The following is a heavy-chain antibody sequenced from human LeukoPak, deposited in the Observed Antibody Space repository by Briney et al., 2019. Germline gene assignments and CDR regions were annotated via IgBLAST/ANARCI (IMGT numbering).Heavy chain of an antibody. CDR2: MNPDSGNT. Sequence: ASVKVSCKASGYTFTSYDINWVRQATGQGLEWMGWMNPDSGNTGYAQKFQGRVTMTRDTSTSTVYMELSSLRSEDTAVYYCARQSGSQLPYNWFDPWGQGTLVTVSS. D-gene: IGHD3-10*01. CDR3: ARQSGSQLPYNWFDP. CDR1: GYTFTSYD. V-gene: IGHV1-8*02. J-gene: IGHJ5*02.